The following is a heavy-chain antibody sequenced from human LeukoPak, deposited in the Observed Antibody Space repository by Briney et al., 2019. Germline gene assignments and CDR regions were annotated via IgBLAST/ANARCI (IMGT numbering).Heavy chain of an antibody. CDR2: IYSGGST. V-gene: IGHV3-66*02. CDR3: ARVDRIGGYYYYGMDV. Sequence: GGSLRLSCAASGFTFSSYAMSWVRQAPGKGLEWVSVIYSGGSTYYADSVKGRFTISRDNSKNTLYLQMNSLRAEDTAVYYCARVDRIGGYYYYGMDVWGQGTTVTVSS. CDR1: GFTFSSYA. D-gene: IGHD3-10*01. J-gene: IGHJ6*02.